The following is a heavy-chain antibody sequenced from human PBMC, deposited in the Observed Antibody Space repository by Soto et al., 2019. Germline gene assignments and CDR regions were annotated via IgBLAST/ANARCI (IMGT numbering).Heavy chain of an antibody. J-gene: IGHJ6*04. CDR3: ATHVVLIYDAYGMEV. V-gene: IGHV1-69*12. Sequence: QVQLVQSGAEVKKPGSSVTVSCKASGGTFSSYAISWVRQDPGQGLEWMGGSLAIFGTANQAQKFQVRVTITAAESTSTAYMELSSLRSEDTAVYYCATHVVLIYDAYGMEVWGKGTTVTVSP. D-gene: IGHD2-8*01. CDR1: GGTFSSYA. CDR2: SLAIFGTA.